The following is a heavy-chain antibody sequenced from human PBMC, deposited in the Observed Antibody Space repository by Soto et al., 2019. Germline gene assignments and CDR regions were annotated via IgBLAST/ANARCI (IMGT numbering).Heavy chain of an antibody. Sequence: PPGKGLEWIGSIYHSGSTYYNPSLKSRVTISVDTSKNQFSLKLSSVTAADTAVYYCARVEEAIFGVVSYWGQGTLVTVSS. J-gene: IGHJ4*02. CDR3: ARVEEAIFGVVSY. V-gene: IGHV4-38-2*02. CDR2: IYHSGST. D-gene: IGHD3-3*01.